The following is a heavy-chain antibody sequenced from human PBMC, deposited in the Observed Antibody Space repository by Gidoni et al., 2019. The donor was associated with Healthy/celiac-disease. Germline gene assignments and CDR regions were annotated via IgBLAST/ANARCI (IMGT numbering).Heavy chain of an antibody. CDR3: ARPMGYYDSSGGFDY. D-gene: IGHD3-22*01. J-gene: IGHJ4*02. CDR1: GGSISSSSYY. V-gene: IGHV4-39*01. Sequence: QLQLQESGPGLGKPSETLSLTCTVPGGSISSSSYYWGWIRQPPGKGLEWFGSIYYSGSTYYNPSLMSRVTISVDTSKNQFSLKLSSVTAADTAVYYCARPMGYYDSSGGFDYWGQGTLVTVSS. CDR2: IYYSGST.